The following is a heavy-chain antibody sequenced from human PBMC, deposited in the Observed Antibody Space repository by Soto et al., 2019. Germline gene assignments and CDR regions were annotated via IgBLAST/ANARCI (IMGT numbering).Heavy chain of an antibody. CDR1: GYSFRTHG. J-gene: IGHJ5*02. D-gene: IGHD2-2*01. V-gene: IGHV1-18*01. Sequence: QVQLVQSGAEVKTPGASVKVSCRASGYSFRTHGISWVRQAPGQGLEWMGWIRTYDDKTNFPQKFPGRITMTTDTSRSTAYMEMRSLKSADTAVYFCARDIGYCNSIGCFRTWVDPWGPGNLVNVSS. CDR3: ARDIGYCNSIGCFRTWVDP. CDR2: IRTYDDKT.